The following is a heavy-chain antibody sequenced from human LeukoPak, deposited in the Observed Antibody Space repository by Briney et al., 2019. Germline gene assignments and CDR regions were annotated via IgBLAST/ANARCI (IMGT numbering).Heavy chain of an antibody. V-gene: IGHV5-51*01. CDR2: IYPGDSDT. J-gene: IGHJ4*02. CDR1: GYSFSSYW. Sequence: GESLKISCKASGYSFSSYWIGWLRQMPGKGLKWMGIIYPGDSDTRYSPSFRGQVTISADKSINTAYLQWNSLKASDTAMYYCARQADYNLLTGYYKGHLDCWGQGTLVTVSS. D-gene: IGHD3-9*01. CDR3: ARQADYNLLTGYYKGHLDC.